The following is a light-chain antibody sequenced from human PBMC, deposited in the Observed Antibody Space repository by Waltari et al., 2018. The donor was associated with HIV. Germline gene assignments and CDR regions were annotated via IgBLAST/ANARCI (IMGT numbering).Light chain of an antibody. CDR1: SIDVGGYNY. V-gene: IGLV2-14*01. CDR2: DVS. Sequence: QSALTQPASVSGSPGQSITISCTGTSIDVGGYNYFSWYQQHTGKAPKLMIYDVSNRPSGVSNRFSGSKSGNTASLTISGLQDEDEADYYCSSYTSTYVFGTGTKVTVL. J-gene: IGLJ1*01. CDR3: SSYTSTYV.